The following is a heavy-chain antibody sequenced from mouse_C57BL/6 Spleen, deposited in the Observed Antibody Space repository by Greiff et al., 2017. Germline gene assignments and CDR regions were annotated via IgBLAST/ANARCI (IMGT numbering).Heavy chain of an antibody. CDR2: IDPANGNT. D-gene: IGHD2-1*01. V-gene: IGHV14-3*01. J-gene: IGHJ1*03. Sequence: EVQLVESVAELVRPGASVKLSCTASGFNIKNTYMHWVKQRPEQGLEWIGRIDPANGNTKYAPKFQGKATITADPSSNTASLQLSSLTSEDTAIYYCVPLDGNSDSDWYFEVWGTGTPGTVSP. CDR3: VPLDGNSDSDWYFEV. CDR1: GFNIKNTY.